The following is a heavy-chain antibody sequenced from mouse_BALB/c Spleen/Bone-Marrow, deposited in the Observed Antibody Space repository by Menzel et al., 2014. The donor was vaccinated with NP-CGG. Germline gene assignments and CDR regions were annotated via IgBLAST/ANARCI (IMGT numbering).Heavy chain of an antibody. CDR3: AREVRGDFDY. Sequence: QVQLQQSGAELVRPGTSVKISCKASGYTFTNYWLGWVKQRPGHGLEWIGDIYPGGGYTNYNEKFKGKATLTADTSSSTAYRQLGSQTAEDSAVYFSAREVRGDFDYWGQGTTLTVSS. D-gene: IGHD2-14*01. V-gene: IGHV1-63*02. CDR1: GYTFTNYW. J-gene: IGHJ2*01. CDR2: IYPGGGYT.